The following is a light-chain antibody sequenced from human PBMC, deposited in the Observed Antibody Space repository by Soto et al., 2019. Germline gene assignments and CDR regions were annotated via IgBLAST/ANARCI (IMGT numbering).Light chain of an antibody. CDR1: QSVSSSY. CDR2: DAS. Sequence: IVWTQSRGSVSLYPGERTTLSCRASQSVSSSYLAWYQQKPGQAPRLLMFDASNRATDIPDRFSGSGSGTDFTLTIGRLEPEDFAVYYCQQFVSLGTFGQGSKVDIK. CDR3: QQFVSLGT. J-gene: IGKJ1*01. V-gene: IGKV3-20*01.